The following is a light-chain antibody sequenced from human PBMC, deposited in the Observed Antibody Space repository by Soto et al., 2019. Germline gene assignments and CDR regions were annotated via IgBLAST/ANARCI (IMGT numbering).Light chain of an antibody. V-gene: IGKV3-20*01. CDR1: QSVSSSD. CDR2: GAS. CDR3: HHYGSSRT. Sequence: EIVLTQFPGTLSLSPGERATLSCRASQSVSSSDLAWYQQKPGQAPRLLIYGASSRATGIPDRFSGSGSGIDFTLTISRLEPEDFAVYYCHHYGSSRTFGQGTKAEIK. J-gene: IGKJ1*01.